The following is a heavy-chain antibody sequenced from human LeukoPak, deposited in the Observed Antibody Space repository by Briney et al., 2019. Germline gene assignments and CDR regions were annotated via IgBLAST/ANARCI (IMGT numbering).Heavy chain of an antibody. J-gene: IGHJ4*02. D-gene: IGHD2-8*01. CDR1: GFTFSSYE. CDR3: ARGVLTKLYYFDY. CDR2: ISSSGSTI. V-gene: IGHV3-48*03. Sequence: PGGSLRLSCAASGFTFSSYEMKWVRQAPGKGLEWVSYISSSGSTIYYADSVKGRFTISRDNAKNSLYLQMNSLRAEDTAVYYCARGVLTKLYYFDYWGQGTLVTVSS.